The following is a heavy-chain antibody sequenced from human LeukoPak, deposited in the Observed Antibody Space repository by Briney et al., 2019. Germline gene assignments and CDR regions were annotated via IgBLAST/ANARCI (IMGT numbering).Heavy chain of an antibody. J-gene: IGHJ4*02. V-gene: IGHV4-39*07. CDR1: GGSISSSSYY. CDR3: ARDRRYYGSGSYCIFDY. CDR2: IYYSGST. D-gene: IGHD3-10*01. Sequence: SETLSLTCTVSGGSISSSSYYWGWIRQPPGKGLEWIGSIYYSGSTYYNPSLKSRVTISVDTSKNQFSLKLSSVTAADTAVYYCARDRRYYGSGSYCIFDYWGQGTLVTVSS.